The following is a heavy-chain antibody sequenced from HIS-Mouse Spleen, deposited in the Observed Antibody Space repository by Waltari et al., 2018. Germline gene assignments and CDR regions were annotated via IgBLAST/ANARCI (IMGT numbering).Heavy chain of an antibody. D-gene: IGHD5-12*01. J-gene: IGHJ5*02. CDR3: ARERRGPGWFDP. CDR1: GFTFSSYW. CDR2: IKTDGSEK. V-gene: IGHV3-7*01. Sequence: EVQLVESGGGLVQPGGSLRLSCAASGFTFSSYWMSWVRQAPGKGMGWGANIKTDGSEKYYVDSVKGRFTISRDNAKNSLYLQMNSLRAEDTAVYYCARERRGPGWFDPWGQGTLVTVSS.